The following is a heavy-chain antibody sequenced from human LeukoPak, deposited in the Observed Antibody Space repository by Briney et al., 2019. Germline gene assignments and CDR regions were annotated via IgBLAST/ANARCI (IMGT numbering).Heavy chain of an antibody. J-gene: IGHJ5*02. D-gene: IGHD4-23*01. Sequence: PSQTLSLTCTVSGGSISSGGYYWSWIRQHPGKGLEWIGYIYYSGSTYYNPSLKSRVTISVDTSKNQFSLKLSSVTAADTAVYYCARVPTVANNWFDPWGQGTLVTVSS. CDR3: ARVPTVANNWFDP. V-gene: IGHV4-31*03. CDR1: GGSISSGGYY. CDR2: IYYSGST.